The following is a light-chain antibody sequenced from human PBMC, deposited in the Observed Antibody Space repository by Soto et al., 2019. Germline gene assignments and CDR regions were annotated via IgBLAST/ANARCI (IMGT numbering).Light chain of an antibody. CDR3: QSYDSSVSGSV. CDR2: GNN. V-gene: IGLV1-40*01. J-gene: IGLJ1*01. Sequence: QPVLTQPPSVSGAPGQRVTISCTGSSSNIGAGYDIHWYQQLPGTAPKLLIYGNNNRPSGVPDRFSGSKSGTSASLAITGLQAEDEADYYCQSYDSSVSGSVFGTGTKVTVL. CDR1: SSNIGAGYD.